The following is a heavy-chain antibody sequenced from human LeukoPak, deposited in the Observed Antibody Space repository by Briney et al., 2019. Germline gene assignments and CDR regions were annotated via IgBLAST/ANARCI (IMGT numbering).Heavy chain of an antibody. Sequence: ASVKVSCKASGYTFTMYYIHWVRQAPGQGLEWMGMINPSDGATTYAQRFQGRVTMTTDTSTSTAYMELRSLRSDDTAVYYCVLTISPGGYYGMDVWGQGTTVTVSS. CDR1: GYTFTMYY. D-gene: IGHD3-9*01. CDR2: INPSDGAT. CDR3: VLTISPGGYYGMDV. J-gene: IGHJ6*02. V-gene: IGHV1-46*01.